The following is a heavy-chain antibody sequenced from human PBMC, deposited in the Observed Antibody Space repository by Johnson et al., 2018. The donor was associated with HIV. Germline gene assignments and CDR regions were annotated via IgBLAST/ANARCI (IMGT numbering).Heavy chain of an antibody. J-gene: IGHJ3*02. V-gene: IGHV3-23*04. CDR3: AKQLYDLNYDFWSVYPI. Sequence: VQLVESGGGLVKPGGSLRLSCTASGFIFSNAWMSWVRQGPGKGLEWVSGISGSGTSTYYADSVKGRFTIFRDNSRNTLYLQMNSLSAEDTDVYYCAKQLYDLNYDFWSVYPIWGQGTMVTVSS. D-gene: IGHD3-3*01. CDR2: ISGSGTST. CDR1: GFIFSNAW.